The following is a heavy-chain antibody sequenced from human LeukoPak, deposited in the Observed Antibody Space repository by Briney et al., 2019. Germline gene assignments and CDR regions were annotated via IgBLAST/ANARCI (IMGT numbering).Heavy chain of an antibody. J-gene: IGHJ1*01. CDR1: GYTITSYY. CDR3: ARGPAYNYYDSSATYYGSEYFQH. CDR2: INPSGGST. V-gene: IGHV1-46*01. Sequence: ASVKVSCKASGYTITSYYMHWVRQAPGQGLEWMGIINPSGGSTSYAQKFQGRVTMTRDTSTSTVYMELSSLRSEDTAVYYCARGPAYNYYDSSATYYGSEYFQHWGQGTLVTVSS. D-gene: IGHD3-22*01.